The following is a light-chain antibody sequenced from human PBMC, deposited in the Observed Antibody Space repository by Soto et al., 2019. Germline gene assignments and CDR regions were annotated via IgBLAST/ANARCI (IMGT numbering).Light chain of an antibody. CDR3: QSTDSSGTYV. Sequence: SYELTQPPSVSVSPGQTARITCSGDALPRRYVYWYQHKPGQAPVLLIFKDRQRPSGIPERFSGSSSGTTVTLTISGGQAADEADYYCQSTDSSGTYVFGTGTKLTVL. J-gene: IGLJ1*01. V-gene: IGLV3-25*03. CDR1: ALPRRY. CDR2: KDR.